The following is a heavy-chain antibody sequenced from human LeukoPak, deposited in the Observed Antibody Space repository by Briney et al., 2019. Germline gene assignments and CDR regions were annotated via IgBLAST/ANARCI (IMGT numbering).Heavy chain of an antibody. CDR2: INPIGGST. D-gene: IGHD1-7*01. V-gene: IGHV1-46*03. CDR3: ARGELFFSAFDI. J-gene: IGHJ3*02. Sequence: ASVKVSCKASGYSFTSYYMNWVRQAPGQGLEWIGIINPIGGSTHYAQRFQGRFTMTRDTSTSTGYMELSSLRSEDTAVYYCARGELFFSAFDIWGQGTMVIVSS. CDR1: GYSFTSYY.